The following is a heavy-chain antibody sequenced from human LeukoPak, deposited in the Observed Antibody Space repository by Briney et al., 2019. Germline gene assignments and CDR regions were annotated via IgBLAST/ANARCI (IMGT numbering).Heavy chain of an antibody. CDR3: ATPLWFGELWGAFDY. J-gene: IGHJ4*02. Sequence: PGGSLRLSCAASGFTFSDYYMSWIRQAPGKGLEWVSYISSSGSTIYYADSVKGRFTISRDNAKNSLYLQMNSLRAEDTAVYYCATPLWFGELWGAFDYWGQGTLVTVSS. CDR1: GFTFSDYY. CDR2: ISSSGSTI. D-gene: IGHD3-10*01. V-gene: IGHV3-11*01.